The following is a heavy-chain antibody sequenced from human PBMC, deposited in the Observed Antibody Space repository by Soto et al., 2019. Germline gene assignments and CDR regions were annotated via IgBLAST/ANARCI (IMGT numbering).Heavy chain of an antibody. Sequence: EVQLVESGGVLVQPGRSLRLSCAASGFTFDDFAMHWVRQAPGKGLEWVSGVDWNSGSTAYADSVKGRFTISRDNARNSLYLQMNSLRAEDTALYYCVKGRGSYEVKFGMDVWGQGATVTVSS. CDR2: VDWNSGST. CDR1: GFTFDDFA. D-gene: IGHD6-25*01. CDR3: VKGRGSYEVKFGMDV. V-gene: IGHV3-9*01. J-gene: IGHJ6*02.